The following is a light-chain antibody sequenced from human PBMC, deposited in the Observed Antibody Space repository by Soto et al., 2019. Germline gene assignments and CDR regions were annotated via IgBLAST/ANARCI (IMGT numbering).Light chain of an antibody. CDR1: QSVSSSY. CDR2: GAS. J-gene: IGKJ1*01. V-gene: IGKV3-20*01. Sequence: EIVLTQSPGTLSLSPGERATLSCRASQSVSSSYLAWYQQKPGQAPRLVIYGASSRATGIPDRFSGSGSGTDFTLTISRLEPEDFATYYCQQYTLYLETFGQGTKVEIK. CDR3: QQYTLYLET.